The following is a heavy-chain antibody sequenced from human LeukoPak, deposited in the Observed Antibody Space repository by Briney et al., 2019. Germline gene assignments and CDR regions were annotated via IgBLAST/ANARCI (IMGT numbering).Heavy chain of an antibody. Sequence: SETLSLTCAGYGGSFSGYYWSRIRQPPGKGLEWIGEINHSGSTNYNPSLKSRVTISVDTSKNQFSLKLSSVTAADTAVYYCARFPMVRGVIAFDYWGQGTLVSVSS. V-gene: IGHV4-34*01. CDR2: INHSGST. CDR3: ARFPMVRGVIAFDY. D-gene: IGHD3-10*01. CDR1: GGSFSGYY. J-gene: IGHJ4*02.